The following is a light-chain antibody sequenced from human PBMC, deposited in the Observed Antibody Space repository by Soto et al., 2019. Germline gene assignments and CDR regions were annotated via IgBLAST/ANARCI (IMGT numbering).Light chain of an antibody. Sequence: QSALTQPPSASGSPGQSVTISCTGTSSDIGGYNYVSWYQQHPGKAPKLMIYEVSKRPSGVPGRFSGSKSGNTASLTVSGLQAEDEADYYCSSYAGSINFVVFGGGTKLTVL. CDR1: SSDIGGYNY. V-gene: IGLV2-8*01. J-gene: IGLJ2*01. CDR2: EVS. CDR3: SSYAGSINFVV.